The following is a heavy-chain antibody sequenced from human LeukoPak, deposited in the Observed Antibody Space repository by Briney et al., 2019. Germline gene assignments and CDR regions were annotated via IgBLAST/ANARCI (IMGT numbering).Heavy chain of an antibody. J-gene: IGHJ4*02. CDR2: IYTRGGN. CDR3: ARDFCSGGSCYFDY. Sequence: PSETLSLTCTVSGGSISSYYWSWLRQPAGKGLEWLGRIYTRGGNNYNPSLTSRVTVSVATPKNQLSLKLSSVTAADTAVYYCARDFCSGGSCYFDYWGQGTLVTVSS. CDR1: GGSISSYY. V-gene: IGHV4-4*07. D-gene: IGHD2-15*01.